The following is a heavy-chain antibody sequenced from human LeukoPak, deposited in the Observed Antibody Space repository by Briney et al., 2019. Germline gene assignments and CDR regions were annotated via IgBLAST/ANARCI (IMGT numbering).Heavy chain of an antibody. D-gene: IGHD3-10*02. CDR1: GFTFSSYE. CDR3: AELGITMIGGV. Sequence: GGSLRLSCAASGFTFSSYEMNWVRQAPGKGLEWVSYIRSSGSTIYYADSVKGRFTISRDNAKNSLYLQMNSLRAEDTAVYYCAELGITMIGGVWGKGTTVTIS. J-gene: IGHJ6*03. CDR2: IRSSGSTI. V-gene: IGHV3-48*03.